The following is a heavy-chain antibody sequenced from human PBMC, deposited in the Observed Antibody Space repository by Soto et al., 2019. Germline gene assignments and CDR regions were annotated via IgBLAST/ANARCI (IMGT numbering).Heavy chain of an antibody. V-gene: IGHV4-4*02. CDR1: GGSISSSNW. D-gene: IGHD5-12*01. CDR2: IYHSGST. Sequence: QVQLQESGPGLVKPSGTLSLTCAVSGGSISSSNWWSWVRQPPGKGLEWIGEIYHSGSTNYNPSLKGRVTISVDKSKNQFSLKLSSVTAADTAVYYCARDRRDGYNPRRGFDYWGQGTLVTVSS. J-gene: IGHJ4*02. CDR3: ARDRRDGYNPRRGFDY.